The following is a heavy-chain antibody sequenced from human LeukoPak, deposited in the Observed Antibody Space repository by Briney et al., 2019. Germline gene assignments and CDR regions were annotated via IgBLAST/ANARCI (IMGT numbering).Heavy chain of an antibody. D-gene: IGHD3-10*01. CDR3: ARGYGSGSYMAFDI. CDR1: GFTFSTYW. V-gene: IGHV3-74*01. CDR2: IESDGSST. J-gene: IGHJ3*02. Sequence: GGSLRLSCAVSGFTFSTYWMHWVRQAPGKGLVWVSRIESDGSSTGYADSVKGRFTISRDNAKNTMHLQMNSPRAEDTAVYYCARGYGSGSYMAFDIWGQGTMVTVSS.